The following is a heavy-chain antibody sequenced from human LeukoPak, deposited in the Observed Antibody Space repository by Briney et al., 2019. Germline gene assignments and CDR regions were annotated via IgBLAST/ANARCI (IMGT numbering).Heavy chain of an antibody. Sequence: GGSLRLSCAASGFTFSSYWMHWVRQVPGRGLVWVSRINGDGGSTNYADAVKGRFTISRDNTKNTLYLQMNSLRAEDTAVYYCARGYSSGSRWGYWGQGTLVTVSS. CDR2: INGDGGST. CDR1: GFTFSSYW. V-gene: IGHV3-74*01. J-gene: IGHJ4*02. D-gene: IGHD6-19*01. CDR3: ARGYSSGSRWGY.